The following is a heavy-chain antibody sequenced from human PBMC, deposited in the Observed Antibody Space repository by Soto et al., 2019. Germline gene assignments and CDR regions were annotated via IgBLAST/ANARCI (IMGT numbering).Heavy chain of an antibody. CDR3: ARPSGDYGLYYYYYYGMDV. D-gene: IGHD4-17*01. CDR2: IKQDGSEK. CDR1: GFTFSSYW. Sequence: HPGGSLRLSCAASGFTFSSYWMSWVRQAPGKGLEWVANIKQDGSEKYYVDSVKGRFTISRDNAKNSLYLQMNSLRAEDTAVYYCARPSGDYGLYYYYYYGMDVWGQGTTVTVSS. V-gene: IGHV3-7*01. J-gene: IGHJ6*02.